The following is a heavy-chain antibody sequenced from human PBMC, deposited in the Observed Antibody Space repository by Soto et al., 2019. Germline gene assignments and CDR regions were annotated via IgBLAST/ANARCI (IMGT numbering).Heavy chain of an antibody. J-gene: IGHJ6*02. CDR1: GGSFSGYY. V-gene: IGHV4-34*01. CDR3: ARGTLNIVVVPAAMGSNYYYYYGMDV. D-gene: IGHD2-2*01. Sequence: NPSETLSLTCAVYGGSFSGYYWSWIRQPPGKGLEWIGEINHSGSTNYNPSLKSRVTISVDTSKNQFSLKLSSVTAADTAVYYCARGTLNIVVVPAAMGSNYYYYYGMDVWGQGTTVTVSS. CDR2: INHSGST.